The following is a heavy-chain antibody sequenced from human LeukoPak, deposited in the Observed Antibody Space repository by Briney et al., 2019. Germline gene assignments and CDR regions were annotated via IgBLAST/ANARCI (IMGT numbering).Heavy chain of an antibody. J-gene: IGHJ6*02. D-gene: IGHD3-3*01. CDR1: GYTFTSYD. V-gene: IGHV1-8*01. CDR2: MNPNSGNT. Sequence: GASVKVSCKASGYTFTSYDINWVRQATGQGLEWMGWMNPNSGNTGYAQKFQGRVTMTRNTSISTAYMELSSLRSEDTAVYYCARPLYYDFWSGYYYYGMDVWGQGTTVTVSS. CDR3: ARPLYYDFWSGYYYYGMDV.